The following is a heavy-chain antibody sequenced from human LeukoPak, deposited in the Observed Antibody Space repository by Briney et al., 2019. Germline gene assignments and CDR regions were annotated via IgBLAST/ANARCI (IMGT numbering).Heavy chain of an antibody. J-gene: IGHJ4*02. Sequence: SETLSLTCTVSGGSISSSSYYWGWIRQPPGKGLGWIGITYYSGSTYYNPSLKSRVTISVDTSKNQFSLKLSSVTAADTAVYYCARRHYYGSAYDYWGQGTLVTVSS. CDR2: TYYSGST. CDR3: ARRHYYGSAYDY. V-gene: IGHV4-39*01. D-gene: IGHD3-10*01. CDR1: GGSISSSSYY.